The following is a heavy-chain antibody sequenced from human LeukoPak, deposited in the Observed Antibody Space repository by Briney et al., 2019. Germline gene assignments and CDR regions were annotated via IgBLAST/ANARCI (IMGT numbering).Heavy chain of an antibody. D-gene: IGHD6-19*01. Sequence: SETLSLTCAVYGGSFSGYYWSWIRQPPGKGLEWIGEINHSGSTNYNPSLKSRVTISVDTSKNQFSLKLSFVTAADTAVYYCARGSSGWYKTPARWFDPWGQGTLVTVSS. V-gene: IGHV4-34*01. CDR2: INHSGST. CDR3: ARGSSGWYKTPARWFDP. CDR1: GGSFSGYY. J-gene: IGHJ5*02.